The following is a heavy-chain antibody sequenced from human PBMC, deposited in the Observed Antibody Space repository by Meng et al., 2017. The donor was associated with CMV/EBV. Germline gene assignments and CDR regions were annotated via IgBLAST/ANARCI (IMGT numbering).Heavy chain of an antibody. J-gene: IGHJ5*02. CDR1: GGSVSSGSYY. CDR2: IYYSGRT. CDR3: ARGGCSSTSCLSAWFDP. D-gene: IGHD2-2*01. Sequence: SETLSLACTVSGGSVSSGSYYWSWLRQPPGKGLEWIGYIYYSGRTNYKPSLKSRVTISVDTSKNQFSLKLSSVTAADTAVYYCARGGCSSTSCLSAWFDPWGQGTLVTVSS. V-gene: IGHV4-61*01.